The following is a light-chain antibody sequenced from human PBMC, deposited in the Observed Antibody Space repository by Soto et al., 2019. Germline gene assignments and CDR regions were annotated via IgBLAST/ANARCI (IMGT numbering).Light chain of an antibody. CDR1: QDIRSW. Sequence: DIQMTQSPSTLSASVGDRVAITCRASQDIRSWVAWYQQRPGKAPKLLIYDASRLKSGVPPRFSGSGSGTEFTLTISSLQPDDFATYYCQHYNSYSEAFGQGTKVDIK. CDR2: DAS. J-gene: IGKJ1*01. CDR3: QHYNSYSEA. V-gene: IGKV1-5*01.